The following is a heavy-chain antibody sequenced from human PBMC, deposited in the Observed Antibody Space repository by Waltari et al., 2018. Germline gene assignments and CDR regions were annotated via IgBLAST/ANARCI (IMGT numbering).Heavy chain of an antibody. J-gene: IGHJ4*02. Sequence: EVQLLESGGGLVQPGGSLRLSCAASGFTFSSSAMSWVRQAPGKGLEWVSAISGSGGSTYYADSVKGRFTISRDNSKNTLYLQMNSLRAEDTAVYYCAKRYSSGWYYFDYWGQGTLVTVSS. CDR1: GFTFSSSA. CDR2: ISGSGGST. V-gene: IGHV3-23*01. CDR3: AKRYSSGWYYFDY. D-gene: IGHD6-19*01.